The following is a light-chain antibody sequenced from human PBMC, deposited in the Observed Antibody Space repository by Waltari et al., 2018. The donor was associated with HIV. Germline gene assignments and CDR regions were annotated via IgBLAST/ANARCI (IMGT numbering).Light chain of an antibody. CDR2: QDT. Sequence: SSELPQPPSVSVSPGQTATIPCSGAKLGDTYVSWYQQRPGQSPVLVIDQDTGRPSGIPERLSGSNSGNTATLTISGTQAMDEADYYCQAWDSSAVVFGGGTKLTVL. V-gene: IGLV3-1*01. J-gene: IGLJ2*01. CDR3: QAWDSSAVV. CDR1: KLGDTY.